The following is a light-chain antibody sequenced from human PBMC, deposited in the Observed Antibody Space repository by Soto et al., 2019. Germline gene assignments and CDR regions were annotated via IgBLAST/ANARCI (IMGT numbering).Light chain of an antibody. Sequence: QSVLTQPASVSGSPGQSIAISCTGTSSDVGAYNHVSWYQQHPGKAPKLMIYDVNSRPSGVSDRFSGSKSGNTAPLTISGLQAEDEADYYCSSYATSSVVFGGGTKVTVL. V-gene: IGLV2-14*03. J-gene: IGLJ2*01. CDR2: DVN. CDR1: SSDVGAYNH. CDR3: SSYATSSVV.